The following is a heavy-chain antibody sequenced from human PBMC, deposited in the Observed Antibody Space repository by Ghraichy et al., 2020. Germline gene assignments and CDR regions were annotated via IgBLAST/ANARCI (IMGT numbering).Heavy chain of an antibody. CDR1: GGSFSGYY. J-gene: IGHJ4*02. D-gene: IGHD5-24*01. CDR2: INHSGST. V-gene: IGHV4-34*01. Sequence: SETLSLTCAVYGGSFSGYYWSWIRQPPGKGLEWIGEINHSGSTNYNPSLKSRVTISVDTSKNQFSLKLSSVTAADTAVYYCAREGGWLQYRKILDYWGQGTLVTVSS. CDR3: AREGGWLQYRKILDY.